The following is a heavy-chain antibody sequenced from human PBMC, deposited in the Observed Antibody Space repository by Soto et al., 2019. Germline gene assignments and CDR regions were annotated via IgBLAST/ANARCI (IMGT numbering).Heavy chain of an antibody. D-gene: IGHD3-22*01. Sequence: SETLSLTCTVSGGSISSSSYYWGWIRQPPGKGLEWIGYIYYSGSTFYNPSLKSRVTISVDTSKNQFSLKLSSVTAADTAVYYCARDLKEEYYDRGYFDYWGQGTLVTVSS. CDR1: GGSISSSSYY. CDR2: IYYSGST. J-gene: IGHJ4*02. CDR3: ARDLKEEYYDRGYFDY. V-gene: IGHV4-39*02.